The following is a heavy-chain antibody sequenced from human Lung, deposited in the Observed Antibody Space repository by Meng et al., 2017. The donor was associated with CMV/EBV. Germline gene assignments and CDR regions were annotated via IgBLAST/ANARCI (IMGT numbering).Heavy chain of an antibody. CDR3: AKMVRTLAPGGGFDY. CDR2: ILYDGSYK. J-gene: IGHJ4*02. V-gene: IGHV3-30*02. Sequence: GESXKISXAASGFTFSSCGMHWVRQAPGKGLEWVAFILYDGSYKYSADSVKGRFTISRDNSKNTLYLQMNSLRAEDTAVYYCAKMVRTLAPGGGFDYWGQGTLVTVSS. D-gene: IGHD4/OR15-4a*01. CDR1: GFTFSSCG.